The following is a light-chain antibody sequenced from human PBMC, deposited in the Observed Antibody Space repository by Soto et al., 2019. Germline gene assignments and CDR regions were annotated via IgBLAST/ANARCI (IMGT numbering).Light chain of an antibody. J-gene: IGKJ2*02. Sequence: IQMTHSPSSLSTSVGARVTITCQASPDIKNYFIWYQHKAGRAPKLLIYDASTLETGVSSRFRGSGSWTHFTLTIISLKTADRATSYCQQFDIVPCTFGKGTKVEMK. CDR3: QQFDIVPCT. V-gene: IGKV1-33*01. CDR2: DAS. CDR1: PDIKNY.